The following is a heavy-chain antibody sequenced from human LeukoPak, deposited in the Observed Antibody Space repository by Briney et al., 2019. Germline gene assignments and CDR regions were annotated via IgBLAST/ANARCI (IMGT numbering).Heavy chain of an antibody. CDR1: GGSISSYY. V-gene: IGHV4-59*01. CDR2: IYYSGST. D-gene: IGHD4-17*01. J-gene: IGHJ6*02. Sequence: SETLSLTCTVSGGSISSYYWSWIRQPPGKGLEWIGYIYYSGSTNYNPSLKSRVTISVDMSKNQFSLKLSSVTAADTAAYYCARVLSGDSGDDYYYGMDVWGQGTTVTVSS. CDR3: ARVLSGDSGDDYYYGMDV.